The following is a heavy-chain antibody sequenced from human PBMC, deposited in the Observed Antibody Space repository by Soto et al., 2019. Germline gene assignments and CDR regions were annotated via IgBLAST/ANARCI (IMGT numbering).Heavy chain of an antibody. V-gene: IGHV4-61*01. D-gene: IGHD6-13*01. CDR1: GGSVSSGSYY. CDR2: IYYSGST. CDR3: ARSYSSSWYKA. Sequence: PSETLSLTCTVSGGSVSSGSYYWSWIRQPPGKGLEWIGYIYYSGSTNYNPSLKSRVTISVDTSKNQFSLKLGSVTAADTAVYYCARSYSSSWYKAWGQGTLVTVSS. J-gene: IGHJ5*02.